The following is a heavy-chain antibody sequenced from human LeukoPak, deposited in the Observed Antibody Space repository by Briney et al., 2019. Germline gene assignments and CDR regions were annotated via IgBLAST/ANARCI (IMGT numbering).Heavy chain of an antibody. Sequence: GESLKISFKGSGYSFTSYWIGWVRQMPGKGMEWMAIIYPGDSDTRYSPSFQGQVTISADKSISTAYLQWSSLKASYTAMYYCARQSSEWFDPWGQGTLVTVSS. J-gene: IGHJ5*02. CDR1: GYSFTSYW. D-gene: IGHD6-19*01. V-gene: IGHV5-51*01. CDR3: ARQSSEWFDP. CDR2: IYPGDSDT.